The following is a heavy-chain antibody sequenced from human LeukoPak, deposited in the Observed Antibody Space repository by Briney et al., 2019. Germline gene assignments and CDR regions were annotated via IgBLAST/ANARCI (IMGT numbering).Heavy chain of an antibody. Sequence: GGSLRLSCVGSGFTFSAYWMDWVRQAPGKGLEWAATMKEDGSEIYYVDSVKGRFTISRDNAKKLVYLQLDRLRVEDTAVYYCARESLRYYQDTSGSGHYFDLWGQGTLVTVSS. CDR2: MKEDGSEI. CDR3: ARESLRYYQDTSGSGHYFDL. CDR1: GFTFSAYW. V-gene: IGHV3-7*01. J-gene: IGHJ4*02. D-gene: IGHD3-22*01.